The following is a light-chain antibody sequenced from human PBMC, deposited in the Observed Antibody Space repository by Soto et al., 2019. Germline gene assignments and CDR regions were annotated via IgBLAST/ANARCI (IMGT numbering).Light chain of an antibody. V-gene: IGLV2-14*03. Sequence: QSCLAQPPSFSGSLARSITISCTGTSIDVGRYNYVSCFQQHPGKVPKLIIYDVNNWPSGVSDRFSGSKSGTTASLTISGLQPEDEDDYYCSSFTTSSTFVFGTGNKVTVL. J-gene: IGLJ1*01. CDR2: DVN. CDR3: SSFTTSSTFV. CDR1: SIDVGRYNY.